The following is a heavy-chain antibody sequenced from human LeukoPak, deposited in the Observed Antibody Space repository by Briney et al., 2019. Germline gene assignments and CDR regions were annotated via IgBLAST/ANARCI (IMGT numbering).Heavy chain of an antibody. D-gene: IGHD3-10*01. Sequence: ASGKVSCHASGSPFANYGISWVRQGPGQGLEWMGWISAYNDDTRYAQHLQGRVTLTTDTSTGTAYMELRSLTSDDTALYYCARDTALIITPGGPDYWGQGTLVTVSS. CDR1: GSPFANYG. V-gene: IGHV1-18*01. J-gene: IGHJ4*02. CDR2: ISAYNDDT. CDR3: ARDTALIITPGGPDY.